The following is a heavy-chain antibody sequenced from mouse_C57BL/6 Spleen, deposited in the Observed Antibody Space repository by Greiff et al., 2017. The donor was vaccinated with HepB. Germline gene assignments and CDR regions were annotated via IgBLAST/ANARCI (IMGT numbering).Heavy chain of an antibody. CDR3: ARSSNWDSYYYAMDY. D-gene: IGHD4-1*01. CDR2: IDPSDSYT. Sequence: QVQLQQPGAELVRPGTSVKLSCKASGYTFTSYWMHWVKQRPGQGLEWIGVIDPSDSYTNYNQKFKGKATLTVDTSSSTAYMQLSSLTSEDSAVYDCARSSNWDSYYYAMDYWGQGTSVTVSS. J-gene: IGHJ4*01. CDR1: GYTFTSYW. V-gene: IGHV1-59*01.